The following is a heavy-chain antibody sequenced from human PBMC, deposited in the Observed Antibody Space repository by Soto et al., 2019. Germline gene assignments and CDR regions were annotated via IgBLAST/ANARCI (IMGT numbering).Heavy chain of an antibody. CDR1: GYPFTGYG. J-gene: IGHJ4*02. CDR3: ARTGGYYDSSGYYYVEAGDY. D-gene: IGHD3-22*01. CDR2: FSVYNGNT. Sequence: ASVKVSCKASGYPFTGYGITWVRQAPGQGLEWMGWFSVYNGNTNYAQKFQGRVTMTTDTSTSSAYMELKSLISDDTAVYYCARTGGYYDSSGYYYVEAGDYRGQGTQVTVSS. V-gene: IGHV1-18*01.